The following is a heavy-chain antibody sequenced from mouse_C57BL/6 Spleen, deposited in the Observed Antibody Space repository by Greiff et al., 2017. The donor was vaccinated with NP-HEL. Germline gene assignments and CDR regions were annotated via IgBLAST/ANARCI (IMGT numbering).Heavy chain of an antibody. Sequence: VQLQQSGPELVKPGASVKISCKASGYTFTDYYMNWVKQSHGKSLEWIGDINPNNGGTSYNQKFKGKATLTVDKSSSTAYMELRSLTSEDSAVYYCASWGYSNQAGTMGYWGQGTSVTVSS. CDR3: ASWGYSNQAGTMGY. CDR1: GYTFTDYY. V-gene: IGHV1-26*01. CDR2: INPNNGGT. J-gene: IGHJ4*01. D-gene: IGHD2-5*01.